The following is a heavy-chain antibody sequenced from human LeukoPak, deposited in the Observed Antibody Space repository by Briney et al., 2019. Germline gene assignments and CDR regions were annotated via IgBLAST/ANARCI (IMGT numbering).Heavy chain of an antibody. J-gene: IGHJ4*01. CDR2: INSDGSST. D-gene: IGHD3-22*01. V-gene: IGHV3-74*01. Sequence: GGSVRLSCAASGFIFSSYWMHWVRQAPGKGLVWVSRINSDGSSTSYADSVKGRFTISRDNAKNTLYLQMNSLRAECAGVYYCARAYYDSSGYFDGDNYWGHGTLVTVSS. CDR1: GFIFSSYW. CDR3: ARAYYDSSGYFDGDNY.